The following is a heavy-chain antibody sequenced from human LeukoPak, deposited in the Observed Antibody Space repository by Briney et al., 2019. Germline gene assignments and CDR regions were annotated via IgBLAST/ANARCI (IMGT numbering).Heavy chain of an antibody. CDR2: ISGSGGST. V-gene: IGHV3-23*01. CDR1: GFTFSSYA. Sequence: GGSLRLSCAASGFTFSSYAMSWVRQAPGKGLEWVSAISGSGGSTYYADSVKGRFTISRDNSKNTLYLQMNSLRAEDTAVYYCARVNVWLGESIPPPYYYYGMAVGGQGTRVTVSS. J-gene: IGHJ6*02. CDR3: ARVNVWLGESIPPPYYYYGMAV. D-gene: IGHD3-10*01.